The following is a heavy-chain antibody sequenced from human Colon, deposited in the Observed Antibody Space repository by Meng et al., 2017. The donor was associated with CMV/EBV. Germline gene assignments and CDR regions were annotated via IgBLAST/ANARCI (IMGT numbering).Heavy chain of an antibody. CDR1: GFSLSNARMG. Sequence: SGPTLVKPTETLTLTCTVSGFSLSNARMGVSWIRQPPGKALEWLAHIFSNDEKSYSTSLKSRLTISKDTSKSQVVLTMTNMDPVDTATYYCARILTVVVVAATSNWFDSWGQGTLVTVSS. CDR2: IFSNDEK. CDR3: ARILTVVVVAATSNWFDS. J-gene: IGHJ5*01. D-gene: IGHD2-15*01. V-gene: IGHV2-26*01.